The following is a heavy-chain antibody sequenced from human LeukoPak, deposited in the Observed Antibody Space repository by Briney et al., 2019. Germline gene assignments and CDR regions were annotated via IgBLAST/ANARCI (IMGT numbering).Heavy chain of an antibody. D-gene: IGHD2-21*01. Sequence: GGSLRLSCAASGFTFSSYGMHWVRQAPGKGLEWVAVISYDGSNKYYADSVKGRFTISRDNSKNTLSLQMNSLRAEDTALYYCAGAIGYFDFWGQGTLVTVSS. CDR2: ISYDGSNK. V-gene: IGHV3-30*03. CDR3: AGAIGYFDF. CDR1: GFTFSSYG. J-gene: IGHJ4*02.